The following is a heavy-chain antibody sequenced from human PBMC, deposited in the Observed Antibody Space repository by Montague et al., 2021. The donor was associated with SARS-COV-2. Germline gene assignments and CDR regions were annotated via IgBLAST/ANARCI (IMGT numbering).Heavy chain of an antibody. CDR1: GDSTSCPNCY. CDR2: IYNSGTT. CDR3: ARHRNYGDHSLYNWFHP. V-gene: IGHV4-39*01. Sequence: SETLSLTCTVSGDSTSCPNCYWGWTRQPPGKGLDWIGTIYNSGTTYYNPSLKSRLTISIDTSKNQFSLKLSSVTAADTAVYYCARHRNYGDHSLYNWFHPWGQGTLVTVSA. J-gene: IGHJ5*02. D-gene: IGHD4-17*01.